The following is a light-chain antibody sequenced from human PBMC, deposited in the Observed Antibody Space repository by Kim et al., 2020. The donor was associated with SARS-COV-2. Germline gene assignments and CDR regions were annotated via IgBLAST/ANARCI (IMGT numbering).Light chain of an antibody. Sequence: GQSITSSCTGSSSDVGGYNFVSWYQQHPGKAPKVIIYDVSKRPSGVSTRFSGSKSGNTASLTISGLQAEDEADYYCSSYRSSRTYAFGTGTQLTVL. CDR1: SSDVGGYNF. CDR3: SSYRSSRTYA. CDR2: DVS. J-gene: IGLJ1*01. V-gene: IGLV2-14*03.